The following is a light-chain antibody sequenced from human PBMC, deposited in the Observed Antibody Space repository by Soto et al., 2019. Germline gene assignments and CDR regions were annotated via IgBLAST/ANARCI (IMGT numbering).Light chain of an antibody. CDR1: QSVSSY. V-gene: IGKV3-11*01. Sequence: EIVLTQSPATLSLSPGERTTLSCRASQSVSSYLAWYQQKPGQAPRLLIYDASNSATGIPARFSGSGSGTDFTLTISSLEPEDFAVYYCQQRGKWPITFGQGTRLEI. CDR2: DAS. CDR3: QQRGKWPIT. J-gene: IGKJ5*01.